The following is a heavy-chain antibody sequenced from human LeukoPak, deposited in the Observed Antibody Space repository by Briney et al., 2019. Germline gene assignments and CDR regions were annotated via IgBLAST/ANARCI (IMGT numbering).Heavy chain of an antibody. V-gene: IGHV3-72*01. D-gene: IGHD3-16*01. J-gene: IGHJ3*02. CDR2: IRRRSNTYTT. CDR3: TRDGGEGGNSAFDI. CDR1: GFPFSDYI. Sequence: PGGSLRLSYAASGFPFSDYILDWVRQAPEKGLEWVGRIRRRSNTYTTEYAASVKGRFIISRDDSKNSLYLQMNSLKTEDTAVYHCTRDGGEGGNSAFDIWGQGTTVTVSS.